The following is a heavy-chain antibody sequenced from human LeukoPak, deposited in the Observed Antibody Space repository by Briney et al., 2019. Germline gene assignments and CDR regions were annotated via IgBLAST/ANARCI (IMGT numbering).Heavy chain of an antibody. J-gene: IGHJ4*02. D-gene: IGHD5-18*01. Sequence: GGSLRLSCAASGFTFSSYWMSWVRQAPGKGLEWVANIKQDGSEKYYVDSVKGRFTISRDNAKNTLYLEMNSLRAEDTAVYYCAKDPPGYNYGYLDSWGQGTLVTVSS. CDR1: GFTFSSYW. V-gene: IGHV3-7*01. CDR2: IKQDGSEK. CDR3: AKDPPGYNYGYLDS.